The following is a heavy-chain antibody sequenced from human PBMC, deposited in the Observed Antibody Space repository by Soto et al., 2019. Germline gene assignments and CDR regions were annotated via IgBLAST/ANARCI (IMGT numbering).Heavy chain of an antibody. V-gene: IGHV4-30-4*01. J-gene: IGHJ4*02. D-gene: IGHD3-22*01. Sequence: PSETLSLTCTVSGGSISSGDYYWSWIRQPPGKGLEWIGYIYYSGSTYYNPSLKSRVTIPVDTSKNQFSLKLSSVTAADTAVYYCARLSKRHYYDSSGLDYWGQGTLVTVSS. CDR3: ARLSKRHYYDSSGLDY. CDR2: IYYSGST. CDR1: GGSISSGDYY.